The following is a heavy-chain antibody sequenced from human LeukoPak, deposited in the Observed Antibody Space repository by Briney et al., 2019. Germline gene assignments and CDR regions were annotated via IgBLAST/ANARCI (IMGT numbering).Heavy chain of an antibody. D-gene: IGHD3-10*01. J-gene: IGHJ4*02. V-gene: IGHV4-4*07. Sequence: SETLSLTCTVSGGSISSYYWSWIRQPAGKGLEWIGRIYTSGSTNYNPSLKSRVTISVDTSKNQFSLKLSSVTAADTAVYYCARHVFTMVRGVIIDYWGQGTLVTVSS. CDR3: ARHVFTMVRGVIIDY. CDR2: IYTSGST. CDR1: GGSISSYY.